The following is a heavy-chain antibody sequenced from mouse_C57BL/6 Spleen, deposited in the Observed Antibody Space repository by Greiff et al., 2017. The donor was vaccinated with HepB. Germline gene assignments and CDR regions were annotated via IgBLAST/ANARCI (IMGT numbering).Heavy chain of an antibody. CDR2: INPNNGGT. D-gene: IGHD1-1*01. CDR1: GYTFTDYY. CDR3: AGYYYGSREAMDY. Sequence: EVQLQQSGPELVKPGASVKISCKASGYTFTDYYMNWVKQSHGKSLEWIGDINPNNGGTSYNQKFKGKATLTVDKSSSTAYMELRSLTSEDSAVYYCAGYYYGSREAMDYWGKGTSVTVAS. J-gene: IGHJ4*01. V-gene: IGHV1-26*01.